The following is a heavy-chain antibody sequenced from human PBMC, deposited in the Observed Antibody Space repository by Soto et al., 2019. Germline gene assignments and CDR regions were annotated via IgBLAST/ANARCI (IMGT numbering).Heavy chain of an antibody. CDR2: INPNSGGT. CDR3: ATRTTKHSSSSFDY. D-gene: IGHD6-6*01. Sequence: ASVEVSCKASGYTFTGYYMHWVRQAPGQGLEWMGWINPNSGGTNYAQKFQGRVTMTRDTSISTAYMELSRLRSDDTAVYYCATRTTKHSSSSFDYWGQGTLGTVSS. J-gene: IGHJ4*02. V-gene: IGHV1-2*02. CDR1: GYTFTGYY.